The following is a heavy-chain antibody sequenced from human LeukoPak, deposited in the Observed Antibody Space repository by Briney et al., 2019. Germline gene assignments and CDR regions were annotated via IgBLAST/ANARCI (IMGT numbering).Heavy chain of an antibody. V-gene: IGHV3-11*01. J-gene: IGHJ4*01. Sequence: PGGSLRLSCTASGFTFSDYYMSWIRQAPGKGLEWVSRISRGGSDSYYADSVKGRFTISRDTAKNSLYLQMNSLRAEDMAVYYCARAGIVGAVFDFWGHGTLVTVSS. CDR1: GFTFSDYY. D-gene: IGHD1-26*01. CDR2: ISRGGSDS. CDR3: ARAGIVGAVFDF.